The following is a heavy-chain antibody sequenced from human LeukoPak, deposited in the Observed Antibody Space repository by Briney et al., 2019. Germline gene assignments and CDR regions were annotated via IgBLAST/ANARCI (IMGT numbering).Heavy chain of an antibody. CDR1: GFTFRTFG. CDR2: IWYDGINK. J-gene: IGHJ3*02. D-gene: IGHD3-22*01. CDR3: ARDYYDSSGQLHAGAHAFDI. V-gene: IGHV3-33*01. Sequence: PGGSLRRSCAASGFTFRTFGMHWVRQAPGKGLEWVAIIWYDGINKYCADSVKGRFTISRDNSKNTLYPQMNSLRAEDTAVYYCARDYYDSSGQLHAGAHAFDIWGQGTMVTVSS.